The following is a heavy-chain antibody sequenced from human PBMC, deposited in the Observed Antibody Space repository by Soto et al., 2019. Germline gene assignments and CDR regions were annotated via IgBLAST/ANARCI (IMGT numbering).Heavy chain of an antibody. CDR1: GGSIRSYY. D-gene: IGHD3-22*01. CDR3: ARRAYYYDSSGYSHFDY. Sequence: QVQLQESGPGLVKPSETLSLTCTVSGGSIRSYYWSWIRQPPGKGLEWIGYIYYSGSTNYNPSLKSRVTISVDTSKNQFSLKLSSVTAADTAVYYCARRAYYYDSSGYSHFDYWGQGTLVTVSS. J-gene: IGHJ4*02. V-gene: IGHV4-59*01. CDR2: IYYSGST.